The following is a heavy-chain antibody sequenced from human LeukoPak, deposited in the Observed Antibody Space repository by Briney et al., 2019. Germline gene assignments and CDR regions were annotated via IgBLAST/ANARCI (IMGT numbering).Heavy chain of an antibody. J-gene: IGHJ4*02. Sequence: SVPVSCKASGYTLPNYVIRWVRPAPAQGREGVGWISAYNGKTNYAQKIQGRVTMTTHTSTSTAYMERRSLTSDDTAVYYCARDNFARRFLEWLTNTFDYCGQGTLVTVSS. V-gene: IGHV1-18*01. CDR3: ARDNFARRFLEWLTNTFDY. CDR2: ISAYNGKT. D-gene: IGHD3-3*01. CDR1: GYTLPNYV.